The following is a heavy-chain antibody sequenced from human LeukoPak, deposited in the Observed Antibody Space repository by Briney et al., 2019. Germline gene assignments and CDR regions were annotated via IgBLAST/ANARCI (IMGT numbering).Heavy chain of an antibody. CDR3: ARAQTREYYDFWSGYYPDY. CDR2: ISSSGSTI. V-gene: IGHV3-11*04. J-gene: IGHJ4*02. Sequence: GGSLRLSCAASGFTFSDYYMSWIRQAPGKGLEWVSYISSSGSTIYYADSVKGRFTISRDNAKNSLYLQMNSLRAEDTAVYYCARAQTREYYDFWSGYYPDYWDQGALVTVSS. D-gene: IGHD3-3*01. CDR1: GFTFSDYY.